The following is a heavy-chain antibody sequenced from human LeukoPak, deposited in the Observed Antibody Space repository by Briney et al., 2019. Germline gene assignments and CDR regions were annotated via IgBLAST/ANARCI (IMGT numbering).Heavy chain of an antibody. Sequence: SETLSLTCTVSSGSISSYYWSWIRQPPGKGLEWIGYIYYSGSTNYNPSLKSRVTLSVDTSKNQFSLKLSSVTAADTAVYYCATDYYGSGSYRTWGQGTLVTVSS. CDR1: SGSISSYY. V-gene: IGHV4-59*01. J-gene: IGHJ4*02. CDR3: ATDYYGSGSYRT. CDR2: IYYSGST. D-gene: IGHD3-10*01.